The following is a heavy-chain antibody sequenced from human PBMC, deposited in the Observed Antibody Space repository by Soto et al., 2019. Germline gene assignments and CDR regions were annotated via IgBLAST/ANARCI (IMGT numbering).Heavy chain of an antibody. CDR2: IYYTGTT. V-gene: IGHV4-31*03. Sequence: SETLSLTCTVSGGSISSGGYYWSWIRQHPGKALEWIGYIYYTGTTFYKPSLKSRVTISLDRSQNQFSLNLSSVTAADTAVYYCAGGESYPVPFDYCGQGTLVTVSS. J-gene: IGHJ4*02. CDR3: AGGESYPVPFDY. D-gene: IGHD1-26*01. CDR1: GGSISSGGYY.